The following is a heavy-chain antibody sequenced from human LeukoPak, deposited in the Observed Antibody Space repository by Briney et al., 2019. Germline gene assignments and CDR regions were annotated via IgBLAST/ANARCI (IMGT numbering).Heavy chain of an antibody. Sequence: GGSLRLSCAASGFPFSSYEMNWVRQAPGKGLEWVSYISSSGSTIYYADSVKGRFTISRDNAKNSLYLQMNSLRAEDTAVYYCARAPGGYSYGTPNFNYWGQGTLVTVSS. CDR2: ISSSGSTI. CDR1: GFPFSSYE. D-gene: IGHD5-18*01. J-gene: IGHJ4*02. CDR3: ARAPGGYSYGTPNFNY. V-gene: IGHV3-48*03.